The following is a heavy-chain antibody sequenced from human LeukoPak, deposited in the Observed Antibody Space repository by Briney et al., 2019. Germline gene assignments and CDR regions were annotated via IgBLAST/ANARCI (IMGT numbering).Heavy chain of an antibody. J-gene: IGHJ4*02. CDR1: GFTFSSYG. V-gene: IGHV3-30*02. CDR3: AKESGDILTGYYVDY. CDR2: IRYDGSNK. Sequence: GGSLRLSCAASGFTFSSYGMHWVRQAPGKGLEWVAFIRYDGSNKYYADSVKGRFTISRDNSKNTLYLQMNSLRAEDTAVYYCAKESGDILTGYYVDYWGQGTLVTVSS. D-gene: IGHD3-9*01.